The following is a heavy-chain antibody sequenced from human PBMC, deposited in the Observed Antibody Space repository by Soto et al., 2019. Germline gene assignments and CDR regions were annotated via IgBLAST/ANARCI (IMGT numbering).Heavy chain of an antibody. CDR3: ARHSDGYINGINCFDP. V-gene: IGHV4-39*01. D-gene: IGHD5-12*01. J-gene: IGHJ5*02. CDR2: IYYSGST. CDR1: GGSISSSSYY. Sequence: SETLSLTCTVSGGSISSSSYYWGWIRQPPGKGLEWIGSIYYSGSTYYNPSLKSRVTISVDTSKNQFPLKLSSVTAADTAVYYCARHSDGYINGINCFDPWGQGTLVTVSS.